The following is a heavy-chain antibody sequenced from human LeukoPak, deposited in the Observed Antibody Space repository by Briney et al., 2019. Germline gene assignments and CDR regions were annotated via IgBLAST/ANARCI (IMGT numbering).Heavy chain of an antibody. V-gene: IGHV3-30-3*01. CDR1: GFTFSSYA. Sequence: GGSLRLSCAASGFTFSSYAMHWVRQAPGKGLEWVAVMSYDGSNKYYADSVKGRFTISRDNSKNTLYLQMNSLRAEDTAVYYCARDERFLEWLYYYYGMDVWGQGTTVTVSS. D-gene: IGHD3-3*01. J-gene: IGHJ6*02. CDR2: MSYDGSNK. CDR3: ARDERFLEWLYYYYGMDV.